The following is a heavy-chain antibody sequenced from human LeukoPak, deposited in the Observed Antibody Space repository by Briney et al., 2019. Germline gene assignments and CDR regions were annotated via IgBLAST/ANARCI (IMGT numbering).Heavy chain of an antibody. V-gene: IGHV4-39*01. D-gene: IGHD2-21*02. CDR1: GGSISSSSYY. CDR2: IYYSGST. J-gene: IGHJ4*02. Sequence: PSETLPLTCTVSGGSISSSSYYWGWIRQPPGKGLEWIGSIYYSGSTYYNPSLKSRVTISVDTSKNQFSLKLSSVTAADTAVYYCARGDIGAYWGQGTLVTVSS. CDR3: ARGDIGAY.